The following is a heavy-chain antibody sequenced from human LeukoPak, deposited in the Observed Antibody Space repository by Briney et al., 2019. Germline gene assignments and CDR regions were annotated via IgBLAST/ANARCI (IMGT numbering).Heavy chain of an antibody. D-gene: IGHD4-11*01. CDR2: ISWNSGSI. V-gene: IGHV3-9*01. CDR3: AEDKGEDYRYNWFDP. Sequence: GRSLRLSCAASGFTFDDYAMHWVRQAPGKGLEWVSGISWNSGSIGYADSVKGRFTISRDNAKNSLYLQMNSLRAEDTALYYCAEDKGEDYRYNWFDPWGQGTLVTVSS. CDR1: GFTFDDYA. J-gene: IGHJ5*02.